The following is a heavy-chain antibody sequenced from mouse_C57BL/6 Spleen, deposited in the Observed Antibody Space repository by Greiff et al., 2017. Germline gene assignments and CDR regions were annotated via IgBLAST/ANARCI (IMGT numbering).Heavy chain of an antibody. CDR1: GFTFSDYG. CDR2: ISSGSSTI. V-gene: IGHV5-17*01. CDR3: ARSTVVATPSFAY. Sequence: EVMLVESGGGLVKPGGSLKLSCAASGFTFSDYGMHWVRQAPEKGLEWVAYISSGSSTIYYADTVKGRFTISRDNAKNTLFLQMTSLRSEDTAMYYCARSTVVATPSFAYWGQGTLVTVAA. J-gene: IGHJ3*01. D-gene: IGHD1-1*01.